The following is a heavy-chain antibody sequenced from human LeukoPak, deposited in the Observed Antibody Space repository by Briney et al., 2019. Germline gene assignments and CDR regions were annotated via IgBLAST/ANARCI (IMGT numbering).Heavy chain of an antibody. D-gene: IGHD2-2*03. J-gene: IGHJ6*02. CDR1: GGSISSYY. CDR2: IYYSGST. V-gene: IGHV4-59*08. Sequence: ASETLSLTCTVSGGSISSYYWSWIRQPPGKGLEWMGYIYYSGSTNYNPSLKSRVTISVDTSKNQFSLKLSSVTAADTAVYYCARLSAGYCSSTSCYPTKYYYYYYGMDVWGQGTTVTVSS. CDR3: ARLSAGYCSSTSCYPTKYYYYYYGMDV.